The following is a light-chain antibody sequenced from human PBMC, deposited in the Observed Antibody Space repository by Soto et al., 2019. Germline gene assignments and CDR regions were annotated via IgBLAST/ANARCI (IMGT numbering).Light chain of an antibody. CDR1: QSISSY. J-gene: IGKJ4*01. V-gene: IGKV1-39*01. Sequence: DIQMTQSPSSLSASVGDRVTITCRASQSISSYLNWYQQKPGKAPKLLIYAASSLQSGVPSRFSGSGSGTDFTLTISRLQPEDLATYYCQQSYSTPLTFGGGTKVEIK. CDR2: AAS. CDR3: QQSYSTPLT.